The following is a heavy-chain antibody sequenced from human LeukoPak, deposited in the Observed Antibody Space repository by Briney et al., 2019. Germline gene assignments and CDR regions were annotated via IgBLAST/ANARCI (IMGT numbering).Heavy chain of an antibody. CDR3: ARGARTAAGTGIYYFDY. CDR2: ISSSSSYI. J-gene: IGHJ4*02. V-gene: IGHV3-21*04. Sequence: PGGSLRLSCAASGFTFSSYSMNWVRQAPGKGLEWVSSISSSSSYIYYADSVKGRFTISRDNAKNSLYLQMNSLRAEDTAVYYCARGARTAAGTGIYYFDYWGQGTLVTVSS. D-gene: IGHD6-13*01. CDR1: GFTFSSYS.